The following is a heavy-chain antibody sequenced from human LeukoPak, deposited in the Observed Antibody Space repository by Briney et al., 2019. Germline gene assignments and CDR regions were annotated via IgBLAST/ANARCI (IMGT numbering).Heavy chain of an antibody. Sequence: PGGSLRLSCAASGFTFSSYDMHWVRQAPGKGLEWVALILYDGSNKNYGDSVNGRSTISRDNSKNTVYLQMNSLRAEDTAVYYCARGPSGYHNTGGQGTLVTVSS. CDR3: ARGPSGYHNT. V-gene: IGHV3-30*03. J-gene: IGHJ4*02. D-gene: IGHD5-12*01. CDR1: GFTFSSYD. CDR2: ILYDGSNK.